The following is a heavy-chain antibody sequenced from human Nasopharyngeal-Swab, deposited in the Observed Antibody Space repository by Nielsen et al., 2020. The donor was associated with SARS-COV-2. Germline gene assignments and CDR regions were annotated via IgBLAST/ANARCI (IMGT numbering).Heavy chain of an antibody. V-gene: IGHV3-48*04. CDR1: GFTFSSYS. Sequence: GGSLRLSCAASGFTFSSYSMNWVRQAPGKGLEWVSYISSSSSTIYYADSVKGRFTISRDNAKNSLYLQMNSLRAEDTAVYYCATYYDILTGYSEAFDIWGQGTMVTVS. J-gene: IGHJ3*02. CDR3: ATYYDILTGYSEAFDI. D-gene: IGHD3-9*01. CDR2: ISSSSSTI.